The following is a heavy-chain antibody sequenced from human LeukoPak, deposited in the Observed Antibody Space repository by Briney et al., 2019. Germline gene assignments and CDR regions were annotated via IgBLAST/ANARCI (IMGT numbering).Heavy chain of an antibody. CDR2: IKTKSEGGTT. CDR3: TTEFKELGSFFYFYYMDV. J-gene: IGHJ6*03. CDR1: GFTFSNSG. D-gene: IGHD3-10*01. Sequence: GGSLRLSCTASGFTFSNSGMNWVRQAPGKGLEWVGRIKTKSEGGTTDYAAPAKGRFTISRDDSKNALFLQMDSLKSDDTAMYYCTTEFKELGSFFYFYYMDVWGTGTTVTISS. V-gene: IGHV3-15*01.